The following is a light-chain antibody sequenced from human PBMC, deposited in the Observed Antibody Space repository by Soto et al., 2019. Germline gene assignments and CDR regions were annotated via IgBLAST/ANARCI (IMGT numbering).Light chain of an antibody. V-gene: IGKV3-20*01. CDR3: QQYGDSPWT. J-gene: IGKJ1*01. Sequence: EIVLTQSPGTLSLSPGERATLSCRASQSVGSSYLAWYQQKPGQAPRLLIYGVSSRATGIPDRFSGSGSGTDFTLTISRLEPEDCAVYYCQQYGDSPWTFGRGTKVEIK. CDR2: GVS. CDR1: QSVGSSY.